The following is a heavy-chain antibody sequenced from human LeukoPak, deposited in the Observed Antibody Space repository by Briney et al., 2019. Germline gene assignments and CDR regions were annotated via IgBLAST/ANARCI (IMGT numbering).Heavy chain of an antibody. V-gene: IGHV1-2*02. CDR2: MNPNSGGT. J-gene: IGHJ6*03. D-gene: IGHD3-3*01. Sequence: ASVKVSCKASGYTFTRYYMHWVRQAPGQGLEWMGWMNPNSGGTNYAQKFQGRVTMTRDTSISTAYMELSRLRSDDTAVYYCASTIFGVVITPGDYYYYMDVWGKGTTVTVSS. CDR1: GYTFTRYY. CDR3: ASTIFGVVITPGDYYYYMDV.